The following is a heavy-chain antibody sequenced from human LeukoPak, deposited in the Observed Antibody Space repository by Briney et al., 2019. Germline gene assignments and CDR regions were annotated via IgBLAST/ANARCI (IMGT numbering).Heavy chain of an antibody. V-gene: IGHV1-46*01. CDR1: GYTFTGYY. CDR3: ARAHLHYGDSIHDLDY. CDR2: IHPSGGST. Sequence: ASVKVSRKASGYTFTGYYMHWVRQAPGQGLEWMGIIHPSGGSTSYAQKFQGRVTMTRDTSTSTVYMELSSLRSEDTAVYYCARAHLHYGDSIHDLDYWGQGTLVTVSS. J-gene: IGHJ4*02. D-gene: IGHD4-17*01.